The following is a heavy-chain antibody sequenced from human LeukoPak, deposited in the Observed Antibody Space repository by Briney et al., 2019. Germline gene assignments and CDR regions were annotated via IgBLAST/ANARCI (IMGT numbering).Heavy chain of an antibody. CDR3: TRQGDDYGDYVSRHPSHYYYYYYMDV. V-gene: IGHV3-73*01. J-gene: IGHJ6*03. Sequence: GGSLRLSCAASGFTFSGSAMHWVRQASGKGLEWVGRIRSKANSYATAYAASVKGRFTISRDDSKNTAYLQMNSLKTEDTAVYYCTRQGDDYGDYVSRHPSHYYYYYYMDVWGKGTTVTVSS. CDR1: GFTFSGSA. CDR2: IRSKANSYAT. D-gene: IGHD4-17*01.